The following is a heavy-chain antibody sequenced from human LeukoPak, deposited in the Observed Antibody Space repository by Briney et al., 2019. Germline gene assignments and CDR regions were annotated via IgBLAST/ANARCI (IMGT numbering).Heavy chain of an antibody. CDR2: INPSGGST. CDR1: GYTFTSYY. V-gene: IGHV1-46*01. J-gene: IGHJ5*02. CDR3: ARDSSTMGVRYFDWLFLDWFDP. D-gene: IGHD3-9*01. Sequence: EASVKVSCKASGYTFTSYYMHWVRQAPGQGLEWVGIINPSGGSTSYAQKFQGRVTMTRDTSTSTVYMELSSLRSEDTAVYYCARDSSTMGVRYFDWLFLDWFDPWGQGTLVTVSS.